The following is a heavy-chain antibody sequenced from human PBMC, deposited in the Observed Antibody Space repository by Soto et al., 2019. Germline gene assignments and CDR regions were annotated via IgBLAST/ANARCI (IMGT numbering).Heavy chain of an antibody. CDR2: ISHDGRNT. D-gene: IGHD3-9*01. CDR3: AVDGVPTSSFRYYYFRF. CDR1: ELPFTDYS. J-gene: IGHJ4*02. Sequence: ESGGGVVQPGRSLRLSCAASELPFTDYSMHWVRQTADKGLEWVAFISHDGRNTFYSDSVKGRFTISRDDSRSMLFLQMSVVTVEDTAIYYCAVDGVPTSSFRYYYFRFWGRGTLVTVSS. V-gene: IGHV3-30*04.